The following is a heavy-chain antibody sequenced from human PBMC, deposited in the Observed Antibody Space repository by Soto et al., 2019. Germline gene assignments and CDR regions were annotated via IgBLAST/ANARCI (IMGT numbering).Heavy chain of an antibody. Sequence: PGESLKISCKGSGYSFTSYWIGWVRQMPGKGLEWMGIIYPGDSDTRYSPSFQGQVTISADKSISTAYLQWSSLKASDTAMYYCARSVAGTIYYYYGMDVWGQGTTVTVPS. J-gene: IGHJ6*02. V-gene: IGHV5-51*01. CDR3: ARSVAGTIYYYYGMDV. D-gene: IGHD6-19*01. CDR2: IYPGDSDT. CDR1: GYSFTSYW.